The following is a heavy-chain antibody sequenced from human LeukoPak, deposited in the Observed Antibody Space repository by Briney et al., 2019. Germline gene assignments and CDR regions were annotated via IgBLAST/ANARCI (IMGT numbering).Heavy chain of an antibody. J-gene: IGHJ6*03. CDR3: AKAPYDFSNYYYYMDV. D-gene: IGHD3/OR15-3a*01. CDR2: IWHDENNK. Sequence: GGSLRLSCAASGFTFSHYGIHWVRQAPGKGLEWVAFIWHDENNKHYADSVKGRFTISRDKSSNTLFLQMNSLRVEDTAVYYCAKAPYDFSNYYYYMDVWGNGTTVTVSS. CDR1: GFTFSHYG. V-gene: IGHV3-30*02.